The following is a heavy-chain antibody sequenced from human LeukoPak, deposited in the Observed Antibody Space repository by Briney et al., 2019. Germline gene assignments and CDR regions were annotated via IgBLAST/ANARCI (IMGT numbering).Heavy chain of an antibody. CDR1: GGTFSSYA. CDR3: ARELVVGATSAFDY. CDR2: IIPIFGTA. D-gene: IGHD1-26*01. J-gene: IGHJ4*02. V-gene: IGHV1-69*13. Sequence: SVKVSCKASGGTFSSYAISWVRQAPGQGLEWMGGIIPIFGTANYAQKFQGRVTITADESTSTAYMELSSLRSEDTAVYYCARELVVGATSAFDYWGQGTLVTVSS.